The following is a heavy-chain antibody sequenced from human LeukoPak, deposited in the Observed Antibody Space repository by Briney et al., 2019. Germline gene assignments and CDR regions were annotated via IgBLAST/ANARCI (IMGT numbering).Heavy chain of an antibody. D-gene: IGHD3-16*01. J-gene: IGHJ4*02. CDR3: ASLRRGELYSLGY. CDR1: RGSFSGYY. CDR2: INHSGST. Sequence: PSETLSLTCAVYRGSFSGYYWRWIGPPPGRGRAGIGEINHSGSTNYNPSLKSRVTISVDPSKNQFSLKLSPVTAADTAVYYCASLRRGELYSLGYWGQGTLVTVSS. V-gene: IGHV4-34*01.